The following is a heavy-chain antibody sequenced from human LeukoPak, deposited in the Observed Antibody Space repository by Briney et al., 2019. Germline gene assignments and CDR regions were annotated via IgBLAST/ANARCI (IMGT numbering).Heavy chain of an antibody. V-gene: IGHV3-7*01. J-gene: IGHJ4*02. CDR2: IKQDGSEK. CDR3: ARRASRAFDY. Sequence: GGSLRLSCAASGFTFSTYWMSWVRQAPGKGLEWVASIKQDGSEKSYVDSLKGRFTISRDNAKNSLYLEMSSLRAEDTAVYYCARRASRAFDYWGQGTLVTVSS. CDR1: GFTFSTYW. D-gene: IGHD5-12*01.